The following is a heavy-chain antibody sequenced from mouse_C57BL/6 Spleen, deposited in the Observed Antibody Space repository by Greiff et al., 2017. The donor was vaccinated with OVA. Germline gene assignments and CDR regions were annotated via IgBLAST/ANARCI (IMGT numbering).Heavy chain of an antibody. CDR3: GRWDKCNTTVAGDY. CDR1: GYTFTSYW. J-gene: IGHJ2*01. D-gene: IGHD1-1*01. CDR2: IDPYSGGT. V-gene: IGHV1-72*01. Sequence: QFQLQQPGAELVKPGASVKLSCKASGYTFTSYWMHWVKQRPGRGLEWIGSIDPYSGGTKYNEKFKSKATLTVDKPSSTAYMQRSSLTSEDAAVYYCGRWDKCNTTVAGDYWGQGTTLTVSS.